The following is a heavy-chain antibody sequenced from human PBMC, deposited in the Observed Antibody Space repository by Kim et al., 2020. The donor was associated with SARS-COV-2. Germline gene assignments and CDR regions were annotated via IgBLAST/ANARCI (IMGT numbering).Heavy chain of an antibody. CDR3: ARTTKTGGWIAAASWYYFDY. Sequence: SETLSLTCTVSGGSISSYYWSWIWQPPGKGLEWIGYIYYSGSTNYNPSLKSRVTISVDTSKNQFSLKLSSVTAADTAVYYCARTTKTGGWIAAASWYYFDYWGQGTLVTVSS. D-gene: IGHD6-13*01. CDR1: GGSISSYY. CDR2: IYYSGST. J-gene: IGHJ4*02. V-gene: IGHV4-59*01.